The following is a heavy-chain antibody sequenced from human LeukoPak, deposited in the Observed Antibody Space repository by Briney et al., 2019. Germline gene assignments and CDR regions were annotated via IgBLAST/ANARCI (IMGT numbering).Heavy chain of an antibody. Sequence: GGSLRLSCAASGFTFDDYAMHWVRQAPGKGLEWVSGISWNSGSIGYADSVKGRFTISRDNAKNSLYLQMNSLRAEDTALYYCAKDGYYGSGSYYSNWFDPWGQGTLVTVSS. CDR1: GFTFDDYA. J-gene: IGHJ5*02. CDR3: AKDGYYGSGSYYSNWFDP. D-gene: IGHD3-10*01. V-gene: IGHV3-9*01. CDR2: ISWNSGSI.